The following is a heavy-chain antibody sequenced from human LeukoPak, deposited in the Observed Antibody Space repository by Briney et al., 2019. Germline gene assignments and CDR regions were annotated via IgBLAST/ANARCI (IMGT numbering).Heavy chain of an antibody. Sequence: SETLSLTCTVSGGSISGPYWSWVRHPPAKGLEWIGDVYYSGSTHQNPSLKSRVTISVDTSKNQFSLKLRSVTAADTAVYYCARVMGDLASLYHMDVWGKGTTVTVSS. CDR3: ARVMGDLASLYHMDV. CDR1: GGSISGPY. J-gene: IGHJ6*03. D-gene: IGHD3-16*01. V-gene: IGHV4-59*11. CDR2: VYYSGST.